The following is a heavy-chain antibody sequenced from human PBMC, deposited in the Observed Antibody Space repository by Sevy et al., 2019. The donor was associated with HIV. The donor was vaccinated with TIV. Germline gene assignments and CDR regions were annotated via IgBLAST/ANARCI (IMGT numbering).Heavy chain of an antibody. CDR3: ASAIDYDSSGYYYNFDY. D-gene: IGHD3-22*01. CDR1: GFTFSSYA. J-gene: IGHJ4*02. CDR2: LSGSGGST. V-gene: IGHV3-23*01. Sequence: GGSLRLSCAASGFTFSSYAMSWVRQAPGKGLEWVSALSGSGGSTYYAHSVKGRFTISRDNSKNTLFLQMNSLRADDTAVYYCASAIDYDSSGYYYNFDYWGQGTLVTVSS.